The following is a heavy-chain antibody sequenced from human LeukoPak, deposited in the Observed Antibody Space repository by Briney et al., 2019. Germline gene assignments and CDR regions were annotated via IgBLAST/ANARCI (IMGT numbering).Heavy chain of an antibody. CDR3: ARDKGHYDILTGYN. D-gene: IGHD3-9*01. J-gene: IGHJ4*02. V-gene: IGHV3-7*01. CDR2: IQQDGSDQSGSEK. Sequence: GGSLRLSCAASGFIFNHYAMSWVRQAPGKGLECVAKIQQDGSDQSGSEKNYLDSVKGRFTISRDNAKNSLYLQMNSLRAEDTAVYYCARDKGHYDILTGYNWGQGTLVTVSS. CDR1: GFIFNHYA.